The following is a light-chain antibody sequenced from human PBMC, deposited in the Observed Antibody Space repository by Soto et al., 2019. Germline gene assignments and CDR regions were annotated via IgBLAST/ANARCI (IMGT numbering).Light chain of an antibody. J-gene: IGKJ4*01. CDR1: QTVSGSY. Sequence: ENVLTQSPGTLSFSPGERATLSCRASQTVSGSYVAWYQQKPGQTPRLLIYGASSRATGIPDRFSGSGSGTDFTLTISRLEPEDFAVYHCQQYGDSPLTFGGGTKV. CDR2: GAS. V-gene: IGKV3-20*01. CDR3: QQYGDSPLT.